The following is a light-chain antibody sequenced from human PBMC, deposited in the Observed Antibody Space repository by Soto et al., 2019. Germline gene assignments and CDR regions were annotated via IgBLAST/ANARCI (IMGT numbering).Light chain of an antibody. V-gene: IGKV3D-15*01. Sequence: EIVLTQSPGTLSLSPGEGATLSCRASQSVSSYLAWYQQKVGQAPRLLIYGASSRATGTPARFSGGGSGTDFTLTISSLQSEDFAVYYCQQYNIWPLTFGGGTKVEIK. CDR1: QSVSSY. J-gene: IGKJ4*01. CDR2: GAS. CDR3: QQYNIWPLT.